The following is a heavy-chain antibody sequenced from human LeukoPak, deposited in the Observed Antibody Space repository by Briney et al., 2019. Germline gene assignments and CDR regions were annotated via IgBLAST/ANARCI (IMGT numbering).Heavy chain of an antibody. CDR3: ARDLGYYATDY. V-gene: IGHV3-7*01. J-gene: IGHJ4*02. CDR1: GFIFGACW. CDR2: IGPGGDGE. Sequence: GGSLRLSCTGPGFIFGACWMTWVRQPPGRGLEWVANIGPGGDGEHYVDSVMGRFTISRDSGKNSIYLQMDSLRDEDTAVYYCARDLGYYATDYWGQGTLVTVSS. D-gene: IGHD2-2*01.